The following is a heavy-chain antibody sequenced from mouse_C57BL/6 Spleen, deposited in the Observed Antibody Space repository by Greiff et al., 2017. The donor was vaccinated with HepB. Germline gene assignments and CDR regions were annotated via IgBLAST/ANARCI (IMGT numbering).Heavy chain of an antibody. CDR1: GYTFTSYW. CDR2: IDPSDSYT. J-gene: IGHJ4*01. V-gene: IGHV1-50*01. CDR3: ARGITTVDRYYAMDY. Sequence: VQLQQPGAELVKPGASVKLSCKASGYTFTSYWMQWVKQRPGQGLEWIGEIDPSDSYTNYNQKFKGKATVTVDTSSSTAYMQLSSLTSEDSAVYDCARGITTVDRYYAMDYWGQGTSVTVSS. D-gene: IGHD1-1*01.